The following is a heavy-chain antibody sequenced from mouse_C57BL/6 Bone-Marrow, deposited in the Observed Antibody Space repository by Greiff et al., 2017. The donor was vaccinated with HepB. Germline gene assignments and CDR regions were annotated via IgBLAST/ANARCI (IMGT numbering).Heavy chain of an antibody. CDR3: ARHLYYYGSSYWYFDV. V-gene: IGHV1-77*01. Sequence: VQLQQSGAELVKPGASVKISCKASGYTFTDYYINRVKQRPGQGLEWIGKIGPGSGSTYYNEKFKGKATLTADKSSSTAYMQLSSLTSEDSAVYFCARHLYYYGSSYWYFDVWGTGTTVTVSS. J-gene: IGHJ1*03. D-gene: IGHD1-1*01. CDR1: GYTFTDYY. CDR2: IGPGSGST.